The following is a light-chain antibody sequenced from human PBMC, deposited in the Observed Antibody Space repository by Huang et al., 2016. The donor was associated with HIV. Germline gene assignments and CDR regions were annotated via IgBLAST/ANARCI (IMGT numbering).Light chain of an antibody. V-gene: IGKV1-9*01. CDR3: QQLNSYPCT. Sequence: IQLTQSPSALSTSVGDRVTITCRASHSISTFLAWYQQNPGKAPKLLIYAAASLQGGVPSMFSGSGSGTNFTLTISSLQPEDFATYYCQQLNSYPCTFGPGTKVDIK. CDR1: HSISTF. J-gene: IGKJ3*01. CDR2: AAA.